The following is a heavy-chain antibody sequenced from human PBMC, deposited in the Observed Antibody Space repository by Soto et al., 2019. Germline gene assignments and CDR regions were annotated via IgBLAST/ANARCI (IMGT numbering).Heavy chain of an antibody. D-gene: IGHD3-9*01. CDR2: ISYDGSNK. CDR1: GFTFSSYG. V-gene: IGHV3-30*03. Sequence: QVQLVESGGGVVQPGRSLRLSCAASGFTFSSYGMHWVRQAPGKGLEWVAVISYDGSNKCYADSVKGRFTISRDNSKNTLYLQMNSLRAEDTAVYYCARDLLPYYDILTGYYMGDYWGQGTLVTVSS. J-gene: IGHJ4*02. CDR3: ARDLLPYYDILTGYYMGDY.